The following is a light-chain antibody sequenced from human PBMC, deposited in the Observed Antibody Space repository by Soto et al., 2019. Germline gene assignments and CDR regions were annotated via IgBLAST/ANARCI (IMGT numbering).Light chain of an antibody. V-gene: IGKV3-20*01. CDR3: QQYDSSPWT. CDR2: GAS. CDR1: QSVSSSY. Sequence: EVVLTQSPGTLSLSPGERATLSCRASQSVSSSYLAWYQQKPGQSPRLLIYGASNRASGISDRFSGSGSGTDFTLTIYRLEPEDFAVYYCQQYDSSPWTFXQRTKVDIK. J-gene: IGKJ1*01.